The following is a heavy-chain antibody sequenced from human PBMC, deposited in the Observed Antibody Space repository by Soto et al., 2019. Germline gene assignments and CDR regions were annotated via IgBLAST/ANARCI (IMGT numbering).Heavy chain of an antibody. CDR3: ARAEGYCSGGSCYPDAFDI. CDR2: ISYDGGNK. Sequence: QVQLVESGGGVVQPGRSLRLSCAASGFTFSSYAMHWVRQAPGKGLEWVAVISYDGGNKYYADSVKGRFTISRDNSKNTLYLLMNSLRAEDTAVYYCARAEGYCSGGSCYPDAFDIWGQGTMVTVSS. D-gene: IGHD2-15*01. CDR1: GFTFSSYA. J-gene: IGHJ3*02. V-gene: IGHV3-30-3*01.